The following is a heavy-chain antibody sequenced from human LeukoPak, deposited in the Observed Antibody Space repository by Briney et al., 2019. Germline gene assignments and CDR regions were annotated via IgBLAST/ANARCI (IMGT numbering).Heavy chain of an antibody. D-gene: IGHD6-19*01. V-gene: IGHV3-7*01. CDR1: GFTFSSYW. Sequence: PGGSLRLSCAASGFTFSSYWMSWVRQAPGKGLEWVANIKQDGSEKYYVDSVKGRFTISRDNAKNSLYLQMNSLRAEDTAVYYCASGFIRCVAGPVVYWGQGTLVTVSS. J-gene: IGHJ4*02. CDR3: ASGFIRCVAGPVVY. CDR2: IKQDGSEK.